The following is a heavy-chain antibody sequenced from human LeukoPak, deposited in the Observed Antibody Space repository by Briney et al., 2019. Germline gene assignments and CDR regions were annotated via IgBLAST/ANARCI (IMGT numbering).Heavy chain of an antibody. CDR3: AKDHSSRASLYYFDY. CDR1: GFTFSSYG. CDR2: ISYDGSNK. Sequence: QPGRSLRLSCAASGFTFSSYGMHWVRQAPGKGLEWVAVISYDGSNKYYADSVKGRFTISRDNSKNTLYLQMNSLRAEDTAVYYCAKDHSSRASLYYFDYWSQGTLVTVSS. J-gene: IGHJ4*02. V-gene: IGHV3-30*18. D-gene: IGHD6-13*01.